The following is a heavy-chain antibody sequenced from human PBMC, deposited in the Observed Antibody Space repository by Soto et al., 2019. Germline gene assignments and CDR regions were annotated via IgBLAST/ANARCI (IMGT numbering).Heavy chain of an antibody. D-gene: IGHD6-6*01. CDR2: ISRSSNYI. CDR1: GFTFSRYN. J-gene: IGHJ6*02. Sequence: GGSLRLSCAASGFTFSRYNMNWVRQAPGTGLEWLSSISRSSNYIYYADSVKGRFTISRDNAENSLYLQMNSLRAEDTAVYFCARDASSDYYYYYGMDVWGQGTTVTVSS. CDR3: ARDASSDYYYYYGMDV. V-gene: IGHV3-21*01.